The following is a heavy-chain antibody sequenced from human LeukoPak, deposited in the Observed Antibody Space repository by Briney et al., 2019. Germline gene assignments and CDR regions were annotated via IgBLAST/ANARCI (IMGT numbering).Heavy chain of an antibody. CDR1: GFTFSSYW. CDR3: ASVISGGFDY. Sequence: GGSLRLSCAASGFTFSSYWMHWVRQAPGKGLEWVSLISWDGGSTYYADSVKGRFTISRDNSKNTLYLQMNSLRAEDTAVYYCASVISGGFDYWGQGTLVTVSS. V-gene: IGHV3-43D*03. D-gene: IGHD2-21*01. J-gene: IGHJ4*02. CDR2: ISWDGGST.